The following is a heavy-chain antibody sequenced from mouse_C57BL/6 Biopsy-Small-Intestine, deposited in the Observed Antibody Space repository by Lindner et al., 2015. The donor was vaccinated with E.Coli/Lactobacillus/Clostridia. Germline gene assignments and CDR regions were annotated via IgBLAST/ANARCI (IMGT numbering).Heavy chain of an antibody. Sequence: SVKVSCKASGYSFTAYYIHWVRQAPGQGLEWMGRIDPYTGDTVFSQKFQGRVTMTTDTSISTSYMQLNRLSSDDTAIFFCARIRSSTQSYADYWGQGTLVTVSS. CDR2: IDPYTGDT. CDR1: GYSFTAYY. V-gene: IGHV1-84*02. J-gene: IGHJ4*01. D-gene: IGHD5-1*01. CDR3: ARIRSSTQSYADY.